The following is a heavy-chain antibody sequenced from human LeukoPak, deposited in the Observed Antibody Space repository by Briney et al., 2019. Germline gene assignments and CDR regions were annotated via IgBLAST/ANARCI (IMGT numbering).Heavy chain of an antibody. CDR3: ARGRRDFWGGFIGHNWFDP. CDR1: SGSISGSTYY. V-gene: IGHV4-39*01. J-gene: IGHJ5*02. CDR2: MYYSGST. Sequence: PSETLSLTCTVSSGSISGSTYYWGWSRQPPGKGLEWIGSMYYSGSTYYNPSLKSRVTISVDTSKNQFSLKLTSVTAADTAVYYCARGRRDFWGGFIGHNWFDPWGQGTLVTVSS. D-gene: IGHD3-3*01.